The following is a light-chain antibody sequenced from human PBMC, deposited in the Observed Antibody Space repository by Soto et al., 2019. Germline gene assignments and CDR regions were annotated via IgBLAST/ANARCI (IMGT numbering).Light chain of an antibody. CDR2: EGA. J-gene: IGLJ2*01. Sequence: QSVLTQPASVSGSPGQSITISCTGTSSDVGSYNLVSWYQHHPGKAPKLMIYEGAKRPSGVSNRFSGSKSGNTASLTVSGLQADDEADYYCSSYTSSSTLGFGGGTKVTVL. CDR3: SSYTSSSTLG. V-gene: IGLV2-14*02. CDR1: SSDVGSYNL.